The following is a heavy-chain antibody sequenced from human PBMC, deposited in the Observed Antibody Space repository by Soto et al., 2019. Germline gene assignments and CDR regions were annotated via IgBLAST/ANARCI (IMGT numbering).Heavy chain of an antibody. CDR3: ARHGGYHFDY. V-gene: IGHV4-34*09. D-gene: IGHD3-16*01. CDR1: SGSFSGYY. J-gene: IGHJ4*02. CDR2: LYQGLSI. Sequence: QVQLQESGPGLVKPSQTLSLTCTVYSGSFSGYYWSWIRQPPGKGLEWIGELYQGLSIVYNPSLESRVTISGDSSKNQYSLKLRSVTAADTAVYYCARHGGYHFDYWGQGTLVTVSS.